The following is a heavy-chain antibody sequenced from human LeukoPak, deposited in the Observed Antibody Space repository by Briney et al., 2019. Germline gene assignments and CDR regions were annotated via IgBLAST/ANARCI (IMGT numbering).Heavy chain of an antibody. Sequence: SVKVSCKASGYTFTSYGISWVRQAPGQGLEWMGLINPTGGSTGYAQKFQGRVTITADESTSTAYMELSSLRSEDTAVYYCATSGYSSSWYGYWGQGTLVTVSS. CDR2: INPTGGST. CDR3: ATSGYSSSWYGY. CDR1: GYTFTSYG. J-gene: IGHJ4*02. D-gene: IGHD6-13*01. V-gene: IGHV1-69*13.